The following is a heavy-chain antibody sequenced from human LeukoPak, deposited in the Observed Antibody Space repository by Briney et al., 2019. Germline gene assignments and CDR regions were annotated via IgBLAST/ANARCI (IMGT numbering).Heavy chain of an antibody. CDR3: ARRPLSNYYDSSGYYNWFDP. D-gene: IGHD3-22*01. J-gene: IGHJ5*02. CDR2: MNPNSGNT. CDR1: GYIFTGYY. V-gene: IGHV1-8*02. Sequence: ASVKVSCKASGYIFTGYYMHWVRQAPGQGLEWMGWMNPNSGNTGYAQKFQGRVTMTRNTSISTAYMELSSLRSEDTAVYYCARRPLSNYYDSSGYYNWFDPWGQGTLVTVSS.